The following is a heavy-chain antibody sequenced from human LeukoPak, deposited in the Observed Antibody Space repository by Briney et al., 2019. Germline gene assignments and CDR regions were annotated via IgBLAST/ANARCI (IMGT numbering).Heavy chain of an antibody. Sequence: GGSLTLSWAPSGFTLSSYAMNWVRQAPGEGLGWVSAITGSGGRTYYADSVTGRFTISRDNAKNSLYLQMNSLRAEDTAVYYCAELGITMIGGVWGKGATVTISP. J-gene: IGHJ6*01. V-gene: IGHV3-23*01. D-gene: IGHD3-10*02. CDR2: ITGSGGRT. CDR1: GFTLSSYA. CDR3: AELGITMIGGV.